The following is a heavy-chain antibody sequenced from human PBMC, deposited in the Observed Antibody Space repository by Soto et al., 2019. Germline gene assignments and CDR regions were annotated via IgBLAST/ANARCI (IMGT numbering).Heavy chain of an antibody. CDR3: ARGVAPYYFDY. V-gene: IGHV1-3*01. J-gene: IGHJ4*02. D-gene: IGHD2-15*01. Sequence: ASVKVSCKASGYTLSNYAMHWVRQAPGQRLEWMGWINAGNGNTKYSQKFQGRVTITRDTSASTAYMELSSLRSEDTAVYYCARGVAPYYFDYWGQGTLVTVSS. CDR1: GYTLSNYA. CDR2: INAGNGNT.